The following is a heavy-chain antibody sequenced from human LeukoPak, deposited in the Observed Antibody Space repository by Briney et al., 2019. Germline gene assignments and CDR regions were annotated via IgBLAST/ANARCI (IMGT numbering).Heavy chain of an antibody. CDR1: GGSISSGGYY. J-gene: IGHJ4*02. CDR2: IYYSGST. Sequence: SQTLSLTCTVSGGSISSGGYYWSWIRQHPGKGLEWIGYIYYSGSTYYNPSLKSRVTISADTSKNQFSLKLSSVTAADTAVYYCARAVDTAMVVFDYWGQGTLVTVSS. V-gene: IGHV4-31*03. D-gene: IGHD5-18*01. CDR3: ARAVDTAMVVFDY.